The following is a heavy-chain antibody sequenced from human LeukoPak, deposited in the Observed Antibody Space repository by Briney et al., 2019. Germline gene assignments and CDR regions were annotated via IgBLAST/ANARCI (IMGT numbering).Heavy chain of an antibody. V-gene: IGHV3-64*01. CDR2: ISSNGGST. Sequence: PGGSLRLSCAASGFTFSSYAMHWVRQAPGKGLEYVSAISSNGGSTYYANSVKGRFTISRDNSKNTLYLQMGSLRADDMAVYYCARAPRGAVAGYYFDYWGQATLVTDSS. D-gene: IGHD6-19*01. CDR1: GFTFSSYA. CDR3: ARAPRGAVAGYYFDY. J-gene: IGHJ4*02.